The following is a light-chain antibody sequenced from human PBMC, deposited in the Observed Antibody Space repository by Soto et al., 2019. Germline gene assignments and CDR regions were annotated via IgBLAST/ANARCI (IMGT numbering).Light chain of an antibody. Sequence: FMLTQPHSVSESPGTTVTISCTRSSGSIASNYVQWYQQRPGSAPTTVIYEDNERPSGVPDRFSGSIDRSSNSASLTISGLKTDDEADCYCQSYDSSSYVFGSGTKLPVL. V-gene: IGLV6-57*04. J-gene: IGLJ1*01. CDR1: SGSIASNY. CDR2: EDN. CDR3: QSYDSSSYV.